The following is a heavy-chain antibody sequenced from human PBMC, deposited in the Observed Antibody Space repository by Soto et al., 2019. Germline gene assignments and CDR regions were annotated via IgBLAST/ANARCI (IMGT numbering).Heavy chain of an antibody. CDR1: GFTFDDYA. Sequence: GGSLRLSCAASGFTFDDYAMHWVRQAPGKGLEWVSGISWNSGSIGYADSVKGRFTISRDNAKNSLYLQMNSLRAEDTALYYCAKDQVAAAGTHYYYGMDVWGQGTTVTVSS. V-gene: IGHV3-9*01. J-gene: IGHJ6*02. CDR2: ISWNSGSI. CDR3: AKDQVAAAGTHYYYGMDV. D-gene: IGHD6-13*01.